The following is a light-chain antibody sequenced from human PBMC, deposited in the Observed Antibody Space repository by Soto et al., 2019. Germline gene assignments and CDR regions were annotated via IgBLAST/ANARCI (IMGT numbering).Light chain of an antibody. V-gene: IGKV3-20*01. CDR1: QSVSSSY. J-gene: IGKJ4*01. CDR2: GAS. CDR3: QQYHTWPIT. Sequence: EIVLTQSPGTLSLSPGERATLSCSASQSVSSSYLAWYQQKPGQAPRLLIYGASSRATGIPARFSGSGSGTEFTLTISSLQSEDCAIYYCQQYHTWPITFGGGTKVDIK.